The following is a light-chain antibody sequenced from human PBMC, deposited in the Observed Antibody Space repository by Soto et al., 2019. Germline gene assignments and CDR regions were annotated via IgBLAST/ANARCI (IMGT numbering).Light chain of an antibody. Sequence: QSALTQPASLSGSPGQSITIYCTGTSSDIGGYNYVSWYQQHPGKAPKLIIHDVTNRPSGVSDRFFGSKSGNTASLTISGLQAEDEADYYCSSYRASSTTHYVFGTGTKVTVL. CDR1: SSDIGGYNY. CDR3: SSYRASSTTHYV. V-gene: IGLV2-14*03. J-gene: IGLJ1*01. CDR2: DVT.